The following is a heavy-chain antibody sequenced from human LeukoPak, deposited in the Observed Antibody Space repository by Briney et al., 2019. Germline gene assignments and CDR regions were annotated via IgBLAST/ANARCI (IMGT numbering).Heavy chain of an antibody. CDR1: GXXXXXXX. CDR2: IXSDGSSX. J-gene: IGHJ4*02. CDR3: AREGSSWYYFDY. V-gene: IGHV3-74*01. Sequence: GGSLRLSCAAXGXXXXXXXXXXXXXAXXXXLXXVXRIXSDGSSXSYADSVXGXFTISRDNAKNTLYLQMNSLRAEDTAVYYCAREGSSWYYFDYWGQGTLVTVSS. D-gene: IGHD6-13*01.